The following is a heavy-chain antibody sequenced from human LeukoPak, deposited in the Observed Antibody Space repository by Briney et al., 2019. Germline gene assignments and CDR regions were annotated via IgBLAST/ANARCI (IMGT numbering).Heavy chain of an antibody. CDR1: GFTFSSYW. D-gene: IGHD3-22*01. Sequence: PGGSLRLSCAASGFTFSSYWMSWVRQPPGKGLEWVANIKQDGSEKYYVDSVKGRFTISRDNAKNSLYLQMNSLRAEDTAVYYCARDWYDSSGYYFYYFDYWGQGTLVTVSS. V-gene: IGHV3-7*01. CDR2: IKQDGSEK. CDR3: ARDWYDSSGYYFYYFDY. J-gene: IGHJ4*02.